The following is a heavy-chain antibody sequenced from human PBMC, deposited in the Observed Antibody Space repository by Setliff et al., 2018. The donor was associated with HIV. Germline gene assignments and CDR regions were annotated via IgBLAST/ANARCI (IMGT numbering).Heavy chain of an antibody. V-gene: IGHV4-4*07. D-gene: IGHD3-3*01. J-gene: IGHJ6*02. CDR2: IYTSGTP. Sequence: SETLSLTCTVSGDSISSYYWSWIRQPAGKGLERIGRIYTSGTPNYNPSLKRRVTMSVDTSKNQFSLKLRSVTAADTAVYYCARNFWNGPPDYYYYGMDVWGQGTTVTVSS. CDR3: ARNFWNGPPDYYYYGMDV. CDR1: GDSISSYY.